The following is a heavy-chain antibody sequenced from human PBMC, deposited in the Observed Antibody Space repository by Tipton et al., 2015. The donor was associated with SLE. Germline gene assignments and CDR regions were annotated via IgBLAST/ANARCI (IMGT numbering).Heavy chain of an antibody. V-gene: IGHV3-11*01. J-gene: IGHJ6*02. CDR1: GFTFSDYY. Sequence: SLRLSCAASGFTFSDYYMSWIRQAPGKGLEWVSYISSSGSTIYYADSVKGRFTISRDNAKNSLYLQMNSLRAEDTAVYYCARGESTTVAYYYYGMDVWGQGTTVTVSS. D-gene: IGHD4-23*01. CDR3: ARGESTTVAYYYYGMDV. CDR2: ISSSGSTI.